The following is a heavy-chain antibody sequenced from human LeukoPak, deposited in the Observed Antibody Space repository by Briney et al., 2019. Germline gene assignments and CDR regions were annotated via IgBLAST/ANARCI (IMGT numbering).Heavy chain of an antibody. CDR3: ARGDDFWSGYLVGDLWLRSPSQYGMDV. Sequence: SETLSLTCTVSGGSISSSSYYWGWIRQPPGKGLEWIGYIYYSGSTNYNPSLKSRVTISVDTSKNQFSLKLSSVTAADTAVYYCARGDDFWSGYLVGDLWLRSPSQYGMDVWGQGTTVTVSS. CDR1: GGSISSSSYY. D-gene: IGHD3-3*01. V-gene: IGHV4-61*05. CDR2: IYYSGST. J-gene: IGHJ6*02.